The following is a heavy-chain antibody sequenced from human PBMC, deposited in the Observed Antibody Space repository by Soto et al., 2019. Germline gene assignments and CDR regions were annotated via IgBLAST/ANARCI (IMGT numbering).Heavy chain of an antibody. D-gene: IGHD3-22*01. CDR3: ARDRPDSSGYTGMDV. V-gene: IGHV1-46*03. J-gene: IGHJ6*02. Sequence: QVQLVQSGAEVKEPGASVKVSCKASGYTFTSYYMHWVRQAPGQGLEWMGIINPSGGSTSYAQKFQGRVTMTRNTPTGTVYMELSSRRSRETAGNSCARDRPDSSGYTGMDVWAKGPRSPSP. CDR2: INPSGGST. CDR1: GYTFTSYY.